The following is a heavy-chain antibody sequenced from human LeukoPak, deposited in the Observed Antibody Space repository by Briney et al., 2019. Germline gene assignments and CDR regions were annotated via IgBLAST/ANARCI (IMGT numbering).Heavy chain of an antibody. CDR3: AKWGDCDVLTGYYVSDF. CDR2: ISGRSDNT. Sequence: PGASLRLSRAASGFIFSNYAMYWVRQAPGKGLEWVSAISGRSDNTYYADSVKGRFTLSRDSSKNTLYLQMNSLRADDTAVYYCAKWGDCDVLTGYYVSDFWGQGTLVTVSS. D-gene: IGHD3-9*01. V-gene: IGHV3-23*01. J-gene: IGHJ4*02. CDR1: GFIFSNYA.